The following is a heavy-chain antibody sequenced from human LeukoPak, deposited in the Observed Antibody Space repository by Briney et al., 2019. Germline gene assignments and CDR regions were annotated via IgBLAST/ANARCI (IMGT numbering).Heavy chain of an antibody. CDR3: ARVGYSSASLDY. V-gene: IGHV3-7*01. CDR1: GFTFSNYW. D-gene: IGHD6-19*01. Sequence: GGSLRLSCVASGFTFSNYWMTWVRQAPGKGLEWVTSINQDGSFQQYADSVKGRFTISRDNAKNSLYLQMNSLRSEDTAVYHCARVGYSSASLDYWGQGTLVTVSS. CDR2: INQDGSFQ. J-gene: IGHJ4*02.